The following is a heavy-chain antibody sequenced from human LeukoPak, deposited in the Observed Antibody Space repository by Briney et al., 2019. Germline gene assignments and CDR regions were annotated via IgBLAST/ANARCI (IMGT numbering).Heavy chain of an antibody. V-gene: IGHV1-18*01. CDR3: ARDRSPDFWSGDYRDAFDI. J-gene: IGHJ3*02. CDR2: ISGYKGNT. CDR1: GYTFTSYG. D-gene: IGHD3-3*01. Sequence: GASVKVSCKASGYTFTSYGISWVRQAPGQGLEWMGWISGYKGNTNYVQKFQGRVTMTTDTSTSTAYMELRSLRSDDTAVYYCARDRSPDFWSGDYRDAFDIWGQGTKVIVSS.